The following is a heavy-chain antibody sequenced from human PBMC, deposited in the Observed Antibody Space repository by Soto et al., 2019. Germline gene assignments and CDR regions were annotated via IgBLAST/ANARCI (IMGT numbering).Heavy chain of an antibody. Sequence: QVQLVQSGAEVKKPGASVKVSCKASGYTFTSYGISWVRQAPGQGLEWMGWISAYNGNTNYAQKLQGRVTMTTDTSXITAYMELRSLRSDDTAVYYCATTPRVAAAGTEVDPWGQGTLVTVSS. V-gene: IGHV1-18*01. J-gene: IGHJ5*02. D-gene: IGHD6-13*01. CDR1: GYTFTSYG. CDR3: ATTPRVAAAGTEVDP. CDR2: ISAYNGNT.